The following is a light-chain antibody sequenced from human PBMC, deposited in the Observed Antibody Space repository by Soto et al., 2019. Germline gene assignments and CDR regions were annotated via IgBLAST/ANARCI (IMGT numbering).Light chain of an antibody. Sequence: IVWTQSPATLSLSPGERATLSCRASQSVSSYLAWYQQKPGQAPRLLIYDASNRATGIPARFSGSGSGTDFTLTISSLEPEDFAVYYCQQRSNWPSTFGQGTRLEIK. J-gene: IGKJ5*01. CDR2: DAS. CDR3: QQRSNWPST. V-gene: IGKV3-11*01. CDR1: QSVSSY.